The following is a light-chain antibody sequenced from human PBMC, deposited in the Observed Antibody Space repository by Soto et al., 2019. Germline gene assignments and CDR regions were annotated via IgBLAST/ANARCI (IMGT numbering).Light chain of an antibody. V-gene: IGLV2-14*01. Sequence: QSVLTQPASVSGSPGQSITISCTGTSSDVGGDDFVSWYQHHPGKAPILIIYEVRTRPSGVSDCFSGSKSGNTASLTISGLQAEDEAAYYCSSYTSDWGVFGTGTKVTVL. CDR1: SSDVGGDDF. J-gene: IGLJ1*01. CDR2: EVR. CDR3: SSYTSDWGV.